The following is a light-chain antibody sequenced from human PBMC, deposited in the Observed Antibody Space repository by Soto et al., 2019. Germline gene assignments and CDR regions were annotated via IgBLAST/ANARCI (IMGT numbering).Light chain of an antibody. CDR1: SSDVGGYNY. J-gene: IGLJ2*01. CDR3: ISYTSKSTWV. CDR2: EVS. V-gene: IGLV2-14*01. Sequence: QSALTQPASVSGSPGQSITISCTGTSSDVGGYNYVSWFQQHPGIVPKLMIYEVSNRPSGVSNRFSGSKSVNTASLPISGLQSEDEAYYYCISYTSKSTWVFGGGTQLTVL.